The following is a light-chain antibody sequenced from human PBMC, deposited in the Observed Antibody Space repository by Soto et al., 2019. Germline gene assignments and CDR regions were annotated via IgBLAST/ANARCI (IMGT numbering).Light chain of an antibody. Sequence: IQLTQSPSSLSASIGDRVTITCRASQDINSYLAWYQQKPGKAPNLLIYEASILQRGVPSRFSGSISGTDFTITISSLQAEDFATYYCQQTRSYPSTFGGGTKVDIK. CDR1: QDINSY. V-gene: IGKV1-9*01. CDR2: EAS. J-gene: IGKJ4*01. CDR3: QQTRSYPST.